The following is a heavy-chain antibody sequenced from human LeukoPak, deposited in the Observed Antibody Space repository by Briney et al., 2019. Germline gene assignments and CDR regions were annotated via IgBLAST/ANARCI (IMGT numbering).Heavy chain of an antibody. V-gene: IGHV4-39*07. Sequence: PSETLSLTCTVSGGSISSSGYYWGWIRQLPGKGLGWIGNIYYSGSTYYNPSLKSRVTISVDTSKNQFSLKLSSVTAADTAVYYCARGPALLLPTSFDYWGQGTLVTVSS. CDR1: GGSISSSGYY. CDR3: ARGPALLLPTSFDY. CDR2: IYYSGST. D-gene: IGHD2-15*01. J-gene: IGHJ4*02.